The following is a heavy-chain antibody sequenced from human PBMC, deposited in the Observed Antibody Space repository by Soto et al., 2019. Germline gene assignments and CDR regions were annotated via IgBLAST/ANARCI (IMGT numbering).Heavy chain of an antibody. Sequence: SGPTLVNPTQTLTLTCTFSGFSLSTGGVGVGWIRQPPGKALEWLALIYWDDDKRYSPSLKSRLTITKDTSKNQVVLTMTNMDPVDTGTYYCAHYCSYTSCDDTFDIWGQGTMVTVSS. CDR1: GFSLSTGGVG. V-gene: IGHV2-5*02. CDR2: IYWDDDK. D-gene: IGHD2-2*01. J-gene: IGHJ3*02. CDR3: AHYCSYTSCDDTFDI.